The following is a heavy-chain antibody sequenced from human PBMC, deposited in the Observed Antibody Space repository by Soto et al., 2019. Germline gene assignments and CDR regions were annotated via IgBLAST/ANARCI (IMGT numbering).Heavy chain of an antibody. V-gene: IGHV3-23*01. CDR1: GFTFSSYA. D-gene: IGHD3-3*01. CDR3: ANRPRYDLDYYYGMDV. CDR2: ISGSGGST. Sequence: PVGSLRLSCAASGFTFSSYAMSWVRQAPGKGLEWVSAISGSGGSTYYADSVKGRFTISRDNSKNTLYLQMNSLRAEDTAVYYCANRPRYDLDYYYGMDVWGQGTTVTVSS. J-gene: IGHJ6*02.